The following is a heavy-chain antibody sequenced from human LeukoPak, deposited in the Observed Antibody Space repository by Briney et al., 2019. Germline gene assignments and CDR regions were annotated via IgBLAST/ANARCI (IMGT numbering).Heavy chain of an antibody. CDR2: INHSGST. CDR3: ARTSIAVAAFDI. J-gene: IGHJ3*02. D-gene: IGHD6-19*01. V-gene: IGHV4-34*01. CDR1: GGSFSGYY. Sequence: PSETLSLTCAVYGGSFSGYYWSWIRQPPGKGLEWIGEINHSGSTNYNPSLKSRVTISVDTSKNQFSLKLSSVTAADTAVYYCARTSIAVAAFDIWGQGTMVTVSS.